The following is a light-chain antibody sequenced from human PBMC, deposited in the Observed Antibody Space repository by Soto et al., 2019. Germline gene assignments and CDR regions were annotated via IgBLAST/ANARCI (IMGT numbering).Light chain of an antibody. CDR2: AAS. Sequence: DIQMTQSPSSLSASVGDRVTITCRASQSISSYLNWYHQKPGKAPKLLIYAASSLQSGVPSRFSGSGSGTDFTLTISSLQPGDIATYYCQQYENLPTFGQGTRLAIK. J-gene: IGKJ5*01. CDR3: QQYENLPT. CDR1: QSISSY. V-gene: IGKV1-39*01.